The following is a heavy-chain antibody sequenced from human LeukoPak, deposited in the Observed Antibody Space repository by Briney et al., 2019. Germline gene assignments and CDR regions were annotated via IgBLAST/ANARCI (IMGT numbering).Heavy chain of an antibody. D-gene: IGHD3-9*01. V-gene: IGHV4-38-2*02. J-gene: IGHJ5*02. CDR2: IYHSGST. CDR1: GYSISSGYY. Sequence: PSETLSLTCTVSGYSISSGYYWGWIRQPPGKGLEWIGSIYHSGSTYYNPSLKSRVTISVDTSKNQFSLKLSSVTAADTAVYYCARAATYYDILTGYSTYNWFDPWGQGTLVTVSS. CDR3: ARAATYYDILTGYSTYNWFDP.